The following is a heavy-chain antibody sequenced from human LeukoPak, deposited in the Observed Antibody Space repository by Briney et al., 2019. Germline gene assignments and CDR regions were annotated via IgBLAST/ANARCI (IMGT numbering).Heavy chain of an antibody. J-gene: IGHJ4*02. V-gene: IGHV3-30-3*01. Sequence: GRSLRLSCAASGFTFSSYAMNWVRQAPGKGLEWVAIISYDGTNKDYADSVKGRFTISRDNSRNTLYLQMNSLRAEDTAVYHCARDPLYTNSPPSYFDYWGQGTLVTVSS. CDR1: GFTFSSYA. CDR3: ARDPLYTNSPPSYFDY. CDR2: ISYDGTNK. D-gene: IGHD2-2*02.